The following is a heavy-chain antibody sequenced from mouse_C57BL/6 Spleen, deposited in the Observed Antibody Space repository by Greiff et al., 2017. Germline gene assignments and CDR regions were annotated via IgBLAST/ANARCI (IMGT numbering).Heavy chain of an antibody. D-gene: IGHD1-1*01. CDR1: GYSITSGYY. CDR2: ISYDGSN. Sequence: ESGPGLVKPSQSLSLTCSVTGYSITSGYYWNWIRQFPGNKLEWMGYISYDGSNNYNPSLKNRISITRDTSKNQFFLKLNSVTTEDTATYYCARGGYGSSFDYWCQGTTLTVSS. CDR3: ARGGYGSSFDY. V-gene: IGHV3-6*01. J-gene: IGHJ2*01.